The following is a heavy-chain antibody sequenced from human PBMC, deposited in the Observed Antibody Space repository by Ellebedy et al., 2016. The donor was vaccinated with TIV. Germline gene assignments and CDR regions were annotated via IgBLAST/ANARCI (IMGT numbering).Heavy chain of an antibody. J-gene: IGHJ5*02. D-gene: IGHD4-11*01. CDR2: IKQDGSEK. CDR3: AKDLVPMTTNNWFDP. V-gene: IGHV3-7*03. Sequence: GESLKISXAASGFTFSSYWMSWVRQAPGKGLEWVANIKQDGSEKYYVDSVKGRFTISRDNSKNSLYLQMNSLRTEDTALYYCAKDLVPMTTNNWFDPWGQGTLVTVSS. CDR1: GFTFSSYW.